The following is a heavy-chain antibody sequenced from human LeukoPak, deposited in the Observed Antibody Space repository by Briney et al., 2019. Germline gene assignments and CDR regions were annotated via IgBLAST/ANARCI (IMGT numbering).Heavy chain of an antibody. CDR2: IYYSGST. Sequence: SQTLSLTCTVSGGSISSGGYYWSWIRQHPGKGLEWIGYIYYSGSTYYNPSLKSRVTISVDTSKNQFSLKLSSVTAADTAVYYCARMYSNYEHYYGMDVWGQGTTVTVSS. V-gene: IGHV4-31*03. CDR3: ARMYSNYEHYYGMDV. CDR1: GGSISSGGYY. D-gene: IGHD4-11*01. J-gene: IGHJ6*02.